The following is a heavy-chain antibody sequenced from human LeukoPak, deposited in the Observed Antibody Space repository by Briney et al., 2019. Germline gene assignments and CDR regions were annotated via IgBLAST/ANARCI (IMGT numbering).Heavy chain of an antibody. D-gene: IGHD3-22*01. CDR2: IYYSGST. J-gene: IGHJ4*02. Sequence: SQTLSLICTVSGGSISSGGYYWSWIRQHPGKGLEWIGYIYYSGSTYYNPSLKSRVTISVDTSKNQFSLKLSSVTAADTAVYYCARDSYYYDSSGFDYWGQGTLVTVSS. CDR1: GGSISSGGYY. V-gene: IGHV4-31*03. CDR3: ARDSYYYDSSGFDY.